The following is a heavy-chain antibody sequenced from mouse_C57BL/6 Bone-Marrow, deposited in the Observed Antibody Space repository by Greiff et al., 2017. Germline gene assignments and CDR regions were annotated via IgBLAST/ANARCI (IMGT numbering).Heavy chain of an antibody. CDR2: IWSGGST. J-gene: IGHJ3*01. CDR1: GFSLTSYG. D-gene: IGHD3-3*01. CDR3: ARKGRFAY. Sequence: VKLVESGPGLVQPSQSLSITCTVSGFSLTSYGVHWDRQSPGKGLEWLGVIWSGGSTDYNAAFISRLTISTDNSKSQVFFKMNSLQAEDTAIYYCARKGRFAYWGQGTLVTVSA. V-gene: IGHV2-2*01.